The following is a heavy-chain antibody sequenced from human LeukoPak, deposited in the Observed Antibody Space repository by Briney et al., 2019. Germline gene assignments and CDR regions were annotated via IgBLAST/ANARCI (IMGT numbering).Heavy chain of an antibody. D-gene: IGHD6-13*01. CDR3: ARHPNSNWDY. CDR2: INEGGNEK. Sequence: GGSLRLSCAASGFTFRKYWMSWVRQVPGKGLEWVVNINEGGNEKNYVDSVKGRFTASRDNAQNSLYLQMNSLRVEDTAVYYCARHPNSNWDYWGQGTLVTVSS. J-gene: IGHJ4*02. CDR1: GFTFRKYW. V-gene: IGHV3-7*03.